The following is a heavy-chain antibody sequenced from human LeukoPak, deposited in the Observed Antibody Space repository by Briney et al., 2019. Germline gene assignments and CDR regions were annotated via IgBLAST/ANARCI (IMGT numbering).Heavy chain of an antibody. CDR2: INSDGSST. CDR3: AKDKSWEPGGAFDI. Sequence: GGSLRLSCAASGFTFSSYWMHWVRQAPGKGLVWVSRINSDGSSTSYADSVKGRFTISRDNAKNSLYLQMNSLRAEDMALYYCAKDKSWEPGGAFDIWGQGTMVTVSS. J-gene: IGHJ3*02. D-gene: IGHD1-26*01. CDR1: GFTFSSYW. V-gene: IGHV3-74*01.